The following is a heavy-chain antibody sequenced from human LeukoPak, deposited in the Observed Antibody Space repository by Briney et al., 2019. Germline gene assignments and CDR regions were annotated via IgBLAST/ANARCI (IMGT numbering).Heavy chain of an antibody. V-gene: IGHV3-21*01. CDR1: GFSFSDYD. CDR2: ISGRSSHV. D-gene: IGHD3-16*01. J-gene: IGHJ1*01. CDR3: GGAFPPLRTSSAGDL. Sequence: TPGGSLRLSCSASGFSFSDYDMNWVRQAPGKGLEWVSAISGRSSHVYYGESVKGRFTISRDNAKNSLYLQLDSLGVEDTAVYYCGGAFPPLRTSSAGDLWGQGTLVTVSS.